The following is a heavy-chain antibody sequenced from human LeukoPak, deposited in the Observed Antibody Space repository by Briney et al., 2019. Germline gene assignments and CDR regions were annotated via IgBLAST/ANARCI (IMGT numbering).Heavy chain of an antibody. Sequence: ASVKVSCKASGYTFTSYGFNWVRQAPGQGLEWMGWISAYSGYTDYAQSLQGRVTMTTDTSTSTAYMELRSLRSDDTAVYYCARGGLEDCDTSSCRTSLLYWGQGTLVTVSS. J-gene: IGHJ4*02. CDR1: GYTFTSYG. D-gene: IGHD2-2*01. CDR3: ARGGLEDCDTSSCRTSLLY. CDR2: ISAYSGYT. V-gene: IGHV1-18*01.